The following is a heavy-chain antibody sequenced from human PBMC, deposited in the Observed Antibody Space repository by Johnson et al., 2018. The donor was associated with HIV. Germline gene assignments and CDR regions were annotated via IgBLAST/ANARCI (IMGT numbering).Heavy chain of an antibody. Sequence: VQLVESGGGVVQPGGSLRLSCAASGFTFSSYAMSWVRQAPGKGLEWVSAITGSGGNTYYADSVKGRFTISRDNSKNTLYLQMNSLRAEDTAVYYCAKDGWYYYDSSGPRGAFDIWGQGTMVTVAS. CDR2: ITGSGGNT. CDR1: GFTFSSYA. D-gene: IGHD3-22*01. CDR3: AKDGWYYYDSSGPRGAFDI. V-gene: IGHV3-23*04. J-gene: IGHJ3*02.